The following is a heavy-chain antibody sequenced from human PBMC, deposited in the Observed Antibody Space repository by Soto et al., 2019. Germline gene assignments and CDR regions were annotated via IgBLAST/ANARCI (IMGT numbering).Heavy chain of an antibody. D-gene: IGHD3-22*01. CDR2: VIPIFGTA. J-gene: IGHJ4*02. Sequence: VHLVQSGAEVKKPGSSVKVSCKASGGTFSSYAVSWVRQAPGQGLEWMGGVIPIFGTANYAQDFHGRVTITADGSTNTALREMSTLRSEATAVYSCARDHFYVIDSHHTSNFQYWGQGTLVTVPS. CDR1: GGTFSSYA. V-gene: IGHV1-69*01. CDR3: ARDHFYVIDSHHTSNFQY.